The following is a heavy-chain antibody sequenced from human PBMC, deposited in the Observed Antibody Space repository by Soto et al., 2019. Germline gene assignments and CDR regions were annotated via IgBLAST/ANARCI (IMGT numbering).Heavy chain of an antibody. J-gene: IGHJ5*02. CDR3: AKGERYFDWLLFDAGINWLDP. CDR2: ISGSGGST. Sequence: GGSLRLSCAASGFTFSSYAMSWVRQAPGKGLEWVSAISGSGGSTYYADSVKGRFTISRDNSKNTLYLQMNSLRAEDTAVYYCAKGERYFDWLLFDAGINWLDPWGQGTLVTVSS. D-gene: IGHD3-9*01. V-gene: IGHV3-23*01. CDR1: GFTFSSYA.